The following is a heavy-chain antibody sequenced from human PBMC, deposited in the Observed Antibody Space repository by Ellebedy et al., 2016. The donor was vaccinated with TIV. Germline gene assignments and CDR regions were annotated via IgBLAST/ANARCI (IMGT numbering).Heavy chain of an antibody. V-gene: IGHV3-53*01. Sequence: GGSLRLSCAASGFTVSSYYMSWVRQAPGKGLEWVSVIHSGGSTFHADSVQGRFAISRDNSKNTLYLQMNSLRAEASAVYYCATHGGWFGEYSALDAFDIWGQGTMVTVSS. CDR2: IHSGGST. CDR1: GFTVSSYY. CDR3: ATHGGWFGEYSALDAFDI. D-gene: IGHD3-10*01. J-gene: IGHJ3*02.